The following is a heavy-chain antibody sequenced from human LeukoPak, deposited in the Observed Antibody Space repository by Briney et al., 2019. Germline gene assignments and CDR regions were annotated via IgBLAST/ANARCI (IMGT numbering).Heavy chain of an antibody. CDR1: GFTFSNYA. Sequence: PGGSLRLSCAASGFTFSNYAMHWVRQAPGKGLEWVAVISYDGSNKYYADSVKGRFTISRDNSKNTLYLQMNSLRAEDTAVYYCARASIVVVPAALYWGQGTLVTVSS. J-gene: IGHJ4*02. V-gene: IGHV3-30-3*01. CDR2: ISYDGSNK. CDR3: ARASIVVVPAALY. D-gene: IGHD2-2*01.